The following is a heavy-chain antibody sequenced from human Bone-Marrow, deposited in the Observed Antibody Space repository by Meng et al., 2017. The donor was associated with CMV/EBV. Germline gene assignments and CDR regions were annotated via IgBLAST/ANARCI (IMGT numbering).Heavy chain of an antibody. CDR2: IKQDGSEK. CDR3: ARESGSIAARRYYYYGMDV. Sequence: GESLKISCAASGFTFTSFWMNWVRQAPGKGLEWVASIKQDGSEKYYVDSVKGRFTISRDNAKNSLYLQMNSLRAEDTAVYYCARESGSIAARRYYYYGMDVWGQGTTVTVSS. CDR1: GFTFTSFW. D-gene: IGHD6-6*01. J-gene: IGHJ6*02. V-gene: IGHV3-7*01.